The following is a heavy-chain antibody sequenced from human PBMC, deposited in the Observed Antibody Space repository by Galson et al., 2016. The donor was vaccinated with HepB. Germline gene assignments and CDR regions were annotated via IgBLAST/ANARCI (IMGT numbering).Heavy chain of an antibody. V-gene: IGHV3-48*01. CDR2: NSRDSGII. CDR3: VRDNDWAFDY. D-gene: IGHD1-1*01. J-gene: IGHJ4*02. CDR1: GFTFSSYS. Sequence: SLRLSCAASGFTFSSYSINWVRRAPEKGLEWVSHNSRDSGIIDYADSVKGRFTVSRDNGKNSLFLQMNSLRAEDTAVYYCVRDNDWAFDYWGQGILVTV.